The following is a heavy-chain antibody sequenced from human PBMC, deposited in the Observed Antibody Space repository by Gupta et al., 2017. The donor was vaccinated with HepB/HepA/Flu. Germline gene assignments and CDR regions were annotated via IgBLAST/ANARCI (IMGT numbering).Heavy chain of an antibody. CDR1: EFTFSNFL. Sequence: EVHLVESGGGLVQPGGSLRLSCVAPEFTFSNFLMSWVRHAPGKGLEWVANIKQDGSETHYVDSVKGRFAISRDNARNSLYLQMNFLRAEDTAVYYCARAWRYDFWSGQVDAFDIWGQGTMLTVSS. CDR2: IKQDGSET. J-gene: IGHJ3*02. D-gene: IGHD3-3*01. CDR3: ARAWRYDFWSGQVDAFDI. V-gene: IGHV3-7*01.